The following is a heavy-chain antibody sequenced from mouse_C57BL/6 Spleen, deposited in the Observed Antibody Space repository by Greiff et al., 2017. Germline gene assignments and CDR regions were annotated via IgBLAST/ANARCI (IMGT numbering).Heavy chain of an antibody. CDR3: ARHEDPSYEYENDWYFDV. V-gene: IGHV1-62-2*01. D-gene: IGHD2-4*01. CDR2: FYPGSGSI. Sequence: VQLQQSGAELVKPGASVKLSCKASGYTFTEYTIHWVKQRSGQGLEWIGWFYPGSGSIKYNEKFKDKATLTADKSSSTVYMELSRLTSEDSAVYFCARHEDPSYEYENDWYFDVWGTGTTVTVSS. CDR1: GYTFTEYT. J-gene: IGHJ1*03.